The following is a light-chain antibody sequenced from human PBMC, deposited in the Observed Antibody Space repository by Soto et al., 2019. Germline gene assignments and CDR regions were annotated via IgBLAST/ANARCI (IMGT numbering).Light chain of an antibody. V-gene: IGKV1-5*03. CDR1: DSISPW. J-gene: IGKJ1*01. Sequence: DSQMTQSPSTMAASVGDRVTITCRASDSISPWVAWYQQKPGKAPKVLIYKASSLVSGVPSRFSGSGYGTEFTLTISSLQPDDSATYYCQQYNSYSPTFGQGTKVDIK. CDR2: KAS. CDR3: QQYNSYSPT.